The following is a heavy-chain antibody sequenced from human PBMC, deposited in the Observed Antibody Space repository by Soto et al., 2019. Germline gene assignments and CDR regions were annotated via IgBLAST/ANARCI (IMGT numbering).Heavy chain of an antibody. Sequence: EVQLVESGGGLVQPGGSLRLSCAASGFTFSSYWIHWVRQAPGKGLLWVSRIDGDGRTTNYADSVKGRFTISRDNAKNTVYLQMNNLRAEDTAVYYCAVWRVGVFEPLDHWGQGTLVTVSS. V-gene: IGHV3-74*01. CDR3: AVWRVGVFEPLDH. D-gene: IGHD2-8*01. CDR2: IDGDGRTT. J-gene: IGHJ4*02. CDR1: GFTFSSYW.